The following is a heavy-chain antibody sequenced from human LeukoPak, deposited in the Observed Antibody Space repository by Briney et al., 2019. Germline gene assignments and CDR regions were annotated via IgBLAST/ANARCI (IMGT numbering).Heavy chain of an antibody. CDR3: ASGPLGEMATPGWFDP. CDR2: ISAYNGNT. Sequence: ASVKVSCKASGYTFTSYGISWARQAPGQGLEWMGWISAYNGNTNYAQKLQGRVTMTTDTSTSTAYMELRSLRSDDTAVYYCASGPLGEMATPGWFDPWGQGTLVTVSS. J-gene: IGHJ5*02. CDR1: GYTFTSYG. V-gene: IGHV1-18*01. D-gene: IGHD5-24*01.